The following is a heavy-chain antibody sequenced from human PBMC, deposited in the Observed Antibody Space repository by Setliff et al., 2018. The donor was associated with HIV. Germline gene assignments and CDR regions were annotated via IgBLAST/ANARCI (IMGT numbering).Heavy chain of an antibody. D-gene: IGHD3-22*01. CDR2: ISAYNGNT. CDR1: GYTFTSYG. J-gene: IGHJ5*02. V-gene: IGHV1-18*01. CDR3: ARGRTYDSSGYIGNWFDP. Sequence: ASVKVSCKASGYTFTSYGISWVRQAPGQGLEWMGWISAYNGNTKYAQSFQDRVAMTTETATSTAYMEMRSLRSDDTAVYFCARGRTYDSSGYIGNWFDPWGQGTLVTVSS.